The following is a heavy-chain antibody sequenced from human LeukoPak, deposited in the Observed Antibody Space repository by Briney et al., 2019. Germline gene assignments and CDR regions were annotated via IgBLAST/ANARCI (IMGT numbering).Heavy chain of an antibody. Sequence: GGSLRLSCAASGCTFSSYAMHWVRQAPGKGLKWVAVISYDGSNKYYADSVKGRFTISRDNSKNTLYLQMNSLRAEDTAVYYCATSLGYSSGWYEGYFDYWGQGTLVTVSS. D-gene: IGHD6-19*01. CDR1: GCTFSSYA. CDR3: ATSLGYSSGWYEGYFDY. CDR2: ISYDGSNK. J-gene: IGHJ4*02. V-gene: IGHV3-30-3*01.